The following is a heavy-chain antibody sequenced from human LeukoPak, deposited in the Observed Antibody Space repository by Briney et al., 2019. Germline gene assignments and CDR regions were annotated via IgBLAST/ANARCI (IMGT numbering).Heavy chain of an antibody. D-gene: IGHD3-10*01. J-gene: IGHJ5*02. CDR3: ARCLPPSLLLWCGESSNWFDP. CDR1: GYSISRAYY. CDR2: FYQSGST. Sequence: SETLSLTCAVSGYSISRAYYWGWIGQPPGKGLEWIGWFYQSGSTYYNQSLKSPDSISVDTSKNQFPLKLSSVTAADTAVYYCARCLPPSLLLWCGESSNWFDPWGEGTLVTVSS. V-gene: IGHV4-38-2*01.